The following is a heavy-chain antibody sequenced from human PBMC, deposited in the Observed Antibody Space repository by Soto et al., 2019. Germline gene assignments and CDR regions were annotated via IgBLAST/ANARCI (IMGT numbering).Heavy chain of an antibody. CDR1: GFSLSTRGAG. V-gene: IGHV2-5*02. D-gene: IGHD3-10*01. Sequence: QITLKESGPTLVKPTQTLTLTCTFSGFSLSTRGAGVGWIRQPPGKALEWLALLYWDDDKRYSPSLKSRLTIKGTSKNLVVLTMSNMDPVDTATYYCVSGSFPNWFDPWGQGTLVTVSS. CDR3: VSGSFPNWFDP. J-gene: IGHJ5*02. CDR2: LYWDDDK.